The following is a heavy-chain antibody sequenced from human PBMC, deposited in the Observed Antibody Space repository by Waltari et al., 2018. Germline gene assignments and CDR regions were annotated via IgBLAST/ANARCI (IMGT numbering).Heavy chain of an antibody. J-gene: IGHJ4*02. V-gene: IGHV4-38-2*01. CDR3: ARPGYYGSGSYSSYFDY. CDR2: IYHSGST. Sequence: QPPGKGLEWIGSIYHSGSTYYNPSLKSRVTISVDTSKNQFSLKLSSVTAADTAVYYCARPGYYGSGSYSSYFDYWGQGTLVTVSS. D-gene: IGHD3-10*01.